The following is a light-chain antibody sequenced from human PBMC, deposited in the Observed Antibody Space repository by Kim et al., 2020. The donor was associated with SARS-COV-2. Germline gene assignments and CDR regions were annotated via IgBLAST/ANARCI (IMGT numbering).Light chain of an antibody. CDR2: GAS. Sequence: ERVLTQSPATLSVSPEERVTLSCRASQYISSSLAWYQQKPGQPPRLLIHGASTRATGIPARFSGSGSGTDFTLTISSLQFEDSAVYYCQHYYNWPRTFGQGTKVDIK. J-gene: IGKJ1*01. V-gene: IGKV3D-15*01. CDR1: QYISSS. CDR3: QHYYNWPRT.